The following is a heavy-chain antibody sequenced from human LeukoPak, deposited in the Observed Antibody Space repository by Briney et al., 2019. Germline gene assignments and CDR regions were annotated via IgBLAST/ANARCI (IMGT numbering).Heavy chain of an antibody. CDR3: ARDSATGGP. CDR2: IKPDGSEK. V-gene: IGHV3-7*01. CDR1: GFTFSSYA. D-gene: IGHD1-1*01. Sequence: PGGSLRLSCAASGFTFSSYAMSWVRQAPGKGLEWVAHIKPDGSEKHYVDSVKGRFTLFRDDAKNSVYLQMNSLRVEDTAVYYCARDSATGGPWGQGTPVTVSS. J-gene: IGHJ5*02.